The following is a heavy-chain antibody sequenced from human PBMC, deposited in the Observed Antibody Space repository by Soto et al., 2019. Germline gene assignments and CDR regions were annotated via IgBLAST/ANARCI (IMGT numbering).Heavy chain of an antibody. CDR1: GGSISSGDYY. CDR3: AREVGEVDYSSSSDAFDI. CDR2: IYYSGII. J-gene: IGHJ3*02. Sequence: QVQLQESGPGLVKPSQTLSLTCSVSGGSISSGDYYWSWIRQSPGKGLEWIAYIYYSGIIYYNPSLKSRVTMSRDTSKHQFFLNLDSVTAADTAMYYCAREVGEVDYSSSSDAFDIWGQGTMVTVSS. D-gene: IGHD6-6*01. V-gene: IGHV4-30-4*01.